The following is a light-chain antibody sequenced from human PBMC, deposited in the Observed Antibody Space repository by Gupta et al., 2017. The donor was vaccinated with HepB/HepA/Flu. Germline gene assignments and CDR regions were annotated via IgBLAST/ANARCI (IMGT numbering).Light chain of an antibody. V-gene: IGLV1-51*01. CDR2: DNN. Sequence: QSVLTQPPSVSAAPGQKVTISCSGSSSKVGNNYVYWYQQLPGTAPKLLIYDNNRRHSGIPERFSGSKSGTSATLGTTGLQSGADADYYCDTGDNSLISVVFGGGTKLTVL. CDR3: DTGDNSLISVV. J-gene: IGLJ2*01. CDR1: SSKVGNNY.